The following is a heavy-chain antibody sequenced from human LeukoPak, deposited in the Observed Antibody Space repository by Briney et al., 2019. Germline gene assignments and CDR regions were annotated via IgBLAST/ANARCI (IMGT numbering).Heavy chain of an antibody. CDR2: MSSAGSNI. CDR1: GFTFSGYS. D-gene: IGHD6-13*01. V-gene: IGHV3-30-3*01. J-gene: IGHJ4*02. Sequence: PGGSLRLSCAASGFTFSGYSMHWVRQARAKGLEWLAVMSSAGSNIYYADSVKGRFTTSRDSSKSTLYLQMNILRVEDTAVYYCARGLSSAGAIGSYYFDYWGQGTLVTVSS. CDR3: ARGLSSAGAIGSYYFDY.